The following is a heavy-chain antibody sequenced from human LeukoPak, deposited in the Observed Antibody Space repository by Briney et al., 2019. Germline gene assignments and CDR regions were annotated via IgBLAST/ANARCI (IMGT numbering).Heavy chain of an antibody. Sequence: GGSLRLSCVVSGFTVSTNYMSWVRQAPGKGLEWVSLIYSGGSTYYADSVKGRFTISRDNSKNTLYLQMNSLRAEDTAVYYCAKSGTNYYYSYMDVWGRGTTVTVSS. V-gene: IGHV3-53*01. CDR1: GFTVSTNY. J-gene: IGHJ6*03. D-gene: IGHD6-25*01. CDR2: IYSGGST. CDR3: AKSGTNYYYSYMDV.